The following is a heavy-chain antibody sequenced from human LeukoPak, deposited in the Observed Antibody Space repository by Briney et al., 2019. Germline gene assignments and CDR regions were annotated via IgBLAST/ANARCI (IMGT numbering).Heavy chain of an antibody. CDR3: ARDTHYGDYWFDP. J-gene: IGHJ5*02. CDR2: IYTSGST. D-gene: IGHD4-17*01. V-gene: IGHV4-61*02. Sequence: SETLSLTCTVSGDSTSSGSYYWNWIRQPAGKGLEWIGRIYTSGSTKYNPSLKSRVTISVDTSKNQFSLNLTSVTAADTAVYYCARDTHYGDYWFDPWGQGTLVTVSS. CDR1: GDSTSSGSYY.